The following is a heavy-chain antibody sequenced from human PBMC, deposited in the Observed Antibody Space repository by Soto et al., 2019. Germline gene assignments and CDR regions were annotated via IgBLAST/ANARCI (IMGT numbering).Heavy chain of an antibody. J-gene: IGHJ4*02. CDR3: TTDPELLGRLPIWY. CDR2: IKSKTDGGTT. D-gene: IGHD2-15*01. V-gene: IGHV3-15*01. CDR1: GFTFSNAW. Sequence: GGSLRLSCAASGFTFSNAWMSWVRQAPGKGLEWVGRIKSKTDGGTTDYAAPVKGRFTISRDDSKNTLYLQMNSLKTEDTAVYYCTTDPELLGRLPIWYWGQGTLVTVSS.